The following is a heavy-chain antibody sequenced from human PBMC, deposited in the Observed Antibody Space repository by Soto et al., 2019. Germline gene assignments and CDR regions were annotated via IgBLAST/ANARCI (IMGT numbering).Heavy chain of an antibody. V-gene: IGHV1-18*01. CDR3: ARSLVGAAPFDY. CDR1: GYTLTSYG. J-gene: IGHJ4*02. CDR2: ISAYNGNT. D-gene: IGHD1-26*01. Sequence: ASVKVSCKASGYTLTSYGISWGRQAPGQGLEWMGWISAYNGNTNYAQKLQGRVTMTTDTSTSTAYMELRSLRSDDTAVYYCARSLVGAAPFDYWGQGTLVTVSS.